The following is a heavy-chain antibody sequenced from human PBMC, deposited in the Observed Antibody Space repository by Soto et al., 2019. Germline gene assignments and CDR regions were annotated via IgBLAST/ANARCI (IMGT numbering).Heavy chain of an antibody. D-gene: IGHD2-8*01. V-gene: IGHV3-23*01. CDR2: ISGSGGST. Sequence: GGSLRLSCAASGFTFSSYAVSWVRQAPGKGLEWVSAISGSGGSTYYADSVKGRFTISRDNSKNTLYLQMNSLRAEDTAVYYCAKDVVVLMVYGSFDYWGQGTLVTVSS. CDR1: GFTFSSYA. CDR3: AKDVVVLMVYGSFDY. J-gene: IGHJ4*02.